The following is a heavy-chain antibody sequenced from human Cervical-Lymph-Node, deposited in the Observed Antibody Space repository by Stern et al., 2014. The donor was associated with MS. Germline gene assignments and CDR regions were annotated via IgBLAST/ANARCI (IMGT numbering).Heavy chain of an antibody. CDR3: AKALPGRSGMDV. V-gene: IGHV3-9*01. CDR1: GFTFDDYA. D-gene: IGHD5/OR15-5a*01. CDR2: ISWNSGSI. J-gene: IGHJ6*02. Sequence: EVQLEESGGGLVQPGRSLRLSCAASGFTFDDYAMHWVRQAPGKGLEWVSGISWNSGSIGYADSVKGRFTISRDNAKNSLYLQMNSLRAEDTALYYCAKALPGRSGMDVWGQGTTVTVSS.